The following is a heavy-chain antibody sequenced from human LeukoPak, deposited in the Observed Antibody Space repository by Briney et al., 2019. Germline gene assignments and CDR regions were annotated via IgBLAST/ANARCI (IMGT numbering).Heavy chain of an antibody. CDR1: GGSISSSSYY. D-gene: IGHD3-3*01. CDR2: IYYSGST. Sequence: PSETLSLTCTVSGGSISSSSYYWGWIRQPPGKGLEWIGSIYYSGSTYYNPSLKSRVTISVDTSKNQFSLKLSSVTAADTAVYYCARTSTYYDFWSGKLNWFDPWGQGILVTVSS. CDR3: ARTSTYYDFWSGKLNWFDP. J-gene: IGHJ5*02. V-gene: IGHV4-39*01.